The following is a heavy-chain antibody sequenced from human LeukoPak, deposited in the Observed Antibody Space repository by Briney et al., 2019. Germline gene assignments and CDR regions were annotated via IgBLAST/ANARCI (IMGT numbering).Heavy chain of an antibody. CDR3: ASSRRRNMVRGVIAY. D-gene: IGHD3-10*01. V-gene: IGHV4-34*01. J-gene: IGHJ4*02. CDR2: INHSGST. Sequence: SETLSLTCTVSGGSISSYYWSWIRQPPGKGLEWIGEINHSGSTNYNPSLKSRVTISVDTSKNQFSLKLSSVTAADTAVYYCASSRRRNMVRGVIAYWGQGTLVTVSS. CDR1: GGSISSYY.